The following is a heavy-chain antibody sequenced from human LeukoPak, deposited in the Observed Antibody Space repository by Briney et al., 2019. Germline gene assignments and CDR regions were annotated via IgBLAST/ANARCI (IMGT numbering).Heavy chain of an antibody. J-gene: IGHJ4*02. CDR3: ATLAVAGESGFDY. CDR2: INPNSGGT. Sequence: ASVKVSCKASGYTFTGYYMHWVRQAPGQGLEWMGRINPNSGGTNYAQKFQGRVTMTRDTSISTAYMELSRLRSDDTAVYYCATLAVAGESGFDYWGQGTPVTVSS. D-gene: IGHD6-19*01. V-gene: IGHV1-2*06. CDR1: GYTFTGYY.